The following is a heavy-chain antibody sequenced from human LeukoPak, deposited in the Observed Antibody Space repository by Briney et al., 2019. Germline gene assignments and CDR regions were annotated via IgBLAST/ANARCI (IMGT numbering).Heavy chain of an antibody. D-gene: IGHD3-3*01. V-gene: IGHV4-34*01. CDR2: INHSGST. J-gene: IGHJ4*02. CDR1: GGSFSGYY. Sequence: SETLSLTCAVYGGSFSGYYWSWIRQPPGKGLEWIGEINHSGSTNYNPSLKSRVTVSVDTSKNQFSLKLSSVTAADTAVYYCARDDYDFWSGTLDYWGLGTLVTVSS. CDR3: ARDDYDFWSGTLDY.